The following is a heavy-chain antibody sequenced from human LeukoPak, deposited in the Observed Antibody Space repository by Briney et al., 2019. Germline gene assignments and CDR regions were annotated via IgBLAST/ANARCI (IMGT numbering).Heavy chain of an antibody. D-gene: IGHD4-23*01. CDR2: IASDGSST. Sequence: TEGSLRLSCAASGFTFSSYWMNWVRQAPGKGLVWVSRIASDGSSTTYADSVKGRFSISRDNAKNTLYLQMNSLRVEDAAVYYCARGRPHGNDYWGQGTLVTVSS. V-gene: IGHV3-74*01. CDR1: GFTFSSYW. CDR3: ARGRPHGNDY. J-gene: IGHJ4*02.